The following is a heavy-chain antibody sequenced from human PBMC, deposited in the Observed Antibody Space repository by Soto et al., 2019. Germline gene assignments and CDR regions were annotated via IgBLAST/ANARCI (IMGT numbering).Heavy chain of an antibody. CDR2: ISGSGGST. CDR1: GFTFSSYA. D-gene: IGHD2-8*01. V-gene: IGHV3-23*01. Sequence: PGGSLRLSCAASGFTFSSYAMSWVRQAPGKGLEWVSAISGSGGSTYYADSVKGRFTISRDNSKNTLYLQMNSLRAEDTAVYYFAKAPVLMEYADFDYWGQGTLVTVSS. J-gene: IGHJ4*02. CDR3: AKAPVLMEYADFDY.